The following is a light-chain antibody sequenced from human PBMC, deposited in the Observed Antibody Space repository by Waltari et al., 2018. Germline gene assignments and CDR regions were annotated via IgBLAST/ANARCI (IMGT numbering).Light chain of an antibody. J-gene: IGKJ1*01. CDR3: QQFQSHLRT. V-gene: IGKV4-1*01. CDR1: QSVLHSPNNNNY. CDR2: WSS. Sequence: DIVMTQSPESLAVSLGERATITFTASQSVLHSPNNNNYFAWSPPKPGQPPKLLIYWSSTRKSGVPDRFSGSGSGTDFTLTISSLQAEDVAVYYCQQFQSHLRTFGQGTKVEIK.